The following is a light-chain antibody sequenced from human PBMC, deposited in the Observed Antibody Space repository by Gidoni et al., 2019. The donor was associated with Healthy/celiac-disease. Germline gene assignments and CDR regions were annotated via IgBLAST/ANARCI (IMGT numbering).Light chain of an antibody. Sequence: DNQMTPPPPTLSAFVGDRVTITCRASQSISSWLAWYQQKPGKAPKLLISKASTLESGVPSRFSGSGAGTEFALTISSLQPDDFATYYCKQYSSYSWTFGQGTKVEIK. J-gene: IGKJ1*01. CDR3: KQYSSYSWT. V-gene: IGKV1-5*03. CDR1: QSISSW. CDR2: KAS.